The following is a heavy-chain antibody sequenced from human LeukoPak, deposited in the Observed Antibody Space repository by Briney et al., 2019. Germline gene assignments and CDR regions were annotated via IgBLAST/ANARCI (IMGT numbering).Heavy chain of an antibody. CDR1: GFTFTNYY. Sequence: GASVKVSCKASGFTFTNYYMHWVRQAPGQGLEWMGLINPSGSSTNYAQKFRGRVTMTRDTSTTTVYMELSSLRSEDTVVYYCAREESGGYFDYGGQGTLVTVSS. CDR3: AREESGGYFDY. V-gene: IGHV1-46*01. J-gene: IGHJ4*02. CDR2: INPSGSST. D-gene: IGHD2-8*02.